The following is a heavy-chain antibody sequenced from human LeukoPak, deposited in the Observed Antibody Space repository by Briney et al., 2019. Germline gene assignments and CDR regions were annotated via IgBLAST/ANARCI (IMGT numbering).Heavy chain of an antibody. V-gene: IGHV4-30-4*08. Sequence: LRLSCAASGFTFSSYAMSWVRQAPGKGLEWIGYIYYSGSAHYNSSLKSRVTISVDTSKNQFSLKLSPVTAADTAVYYCARDPHYHDRSGSFVWGQGTMVTVSS. D-gene: IGHD3-22*01. J-gene: IGHJ3*01. CDR1: GFTFSSYA. CDR3: ARDPHYHDRSGSFV. CDR2: IYYSGSA.